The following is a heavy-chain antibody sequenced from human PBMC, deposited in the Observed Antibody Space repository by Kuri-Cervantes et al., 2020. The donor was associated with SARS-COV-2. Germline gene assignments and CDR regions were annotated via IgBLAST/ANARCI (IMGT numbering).Heavy chain of an antibody. V-gene: IGHV3-7*05. CDR2: VKADGSET. D-gene: IGHD3-22*01. Sequence: GGSLRLSCAASGFMFSNYWMNWVRQPKGKGLEWVAKVKADGSETYYADSVKGRFIVSRDNVKKSLDLQMNSLRLEDTAIYYCARDKFGTYDHDGGGYYTSSDHRFDHWGQGTRVTVSS. J-gene: IGHJ4*02. CDR1: GFMFSNYW. CDR3: ARDKFGTYDHDGGGYYTSSDHRFDH.